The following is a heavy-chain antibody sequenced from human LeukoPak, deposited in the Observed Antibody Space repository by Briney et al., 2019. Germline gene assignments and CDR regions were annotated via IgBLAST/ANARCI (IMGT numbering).Heavy chain of an antibody. V-gene: IGHV6-1*01. CDR1: GDSVSSNSDA. CDR3: AREVGLAGNALDY. J-gene: IGHJ4*02. D-gene: IGHD6-13*01. CDR2: TYYRSKWYN. Sequence: PSQTLSLTCAISGDSVSSNSDAWNWIRQSPSRGLEWLGRTYYRSKWYNDYAVSVKSRITINPDTSKNQFSLQLNSVTPEDTAVYYCAREVGLAGNALDYWGQGTLVTVSS.